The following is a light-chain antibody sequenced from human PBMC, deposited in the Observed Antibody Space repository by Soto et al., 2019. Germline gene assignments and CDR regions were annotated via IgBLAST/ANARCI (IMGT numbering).Light chain of an antibody. V-gene: IGKV3D-20*02. Sequence: EIVLTQSPGTLSLSPGKRATLSCRASQSISSIYLGWYQQKNGQAPRILMYGASSRDTGIPARFSGSGSGTDFTLTISRLEPEDFSVFYCQQRSIWPWTFGQGTKVDIK. J-gene: IGKJ1*01. CDR1: QSISSIY. CDR2: GAS. CDR3: QQRSIWPWT.